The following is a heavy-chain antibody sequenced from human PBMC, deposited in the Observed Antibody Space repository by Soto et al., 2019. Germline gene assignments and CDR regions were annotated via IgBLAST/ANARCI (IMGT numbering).Heavy chain of an antibody. CDR1: GGSIGYYY. D-gene: IGHD4-17*01. Sequence: SETLSLTCTVSGGSIGYYYCTWIRQPPGKGLEWIGFIYYSGSTNYNPSLKSRVTMSVDTSKNRFSLKLTSVTAADTAVYYCARERGVTTNDAFDVWGRGAMVTVSS. J-gene: IGHJ3*01. CDR2: IYYSGST. CDR3: ARERGVTTNDAFDV. V-gene: IGHV4-59*01.